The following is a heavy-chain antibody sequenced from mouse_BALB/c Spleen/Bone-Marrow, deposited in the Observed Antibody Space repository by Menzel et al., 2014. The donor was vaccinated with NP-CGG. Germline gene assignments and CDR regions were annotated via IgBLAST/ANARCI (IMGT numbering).Heavy chain of an antibody. J-gene: IGHJ2*01. Sequence: EVQLQQSGTVLARPGAAVKMSCKASGYTFSNYWMHWVKQRPGQGLEWIGTIYPGNSDTTYNQKFKGKVTLTAVTSTSTAYMELSSLTNEDSAVYYCTTLARNKFDYWGQGTTLTVSS. CDR1: GYTFSNYW. V-gene: IGHV1-5*01. CDR3: TTLARNKFDY. D-gene: IGHD3-1*01. CDR2: IYPGNSDT.